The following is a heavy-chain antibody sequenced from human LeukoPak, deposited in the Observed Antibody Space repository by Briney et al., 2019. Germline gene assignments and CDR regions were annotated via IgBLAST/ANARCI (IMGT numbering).Heavy chain of an antibody. D-gene: IGHD3-16*02. V-gene: IGHV3-66*01. CDR1: GFTFSSYA. J-gene: IGHJ4*02. CDR2: IYSGGST. Sequence: GGSLRLSCAASGFTFSSYAMSWVRQAPGKGLEWVSVIYSGGSTYYADSVKGRFTISRDNSKNTLYLQMNSLRAEDTAVYYCAKGGIMITFGGVIVTYFDYWGQGTLVTVSS. CDR3: AKGGIMITFGGVIVTYFDY.